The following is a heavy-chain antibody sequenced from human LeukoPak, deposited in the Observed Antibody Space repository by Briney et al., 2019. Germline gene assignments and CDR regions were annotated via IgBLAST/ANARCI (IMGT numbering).Heavy chain of an antibody. Sequence: ASVKVSCKASGYPFTFHYIHWVRQAPGQGLEWMGGINPNSDGTKYAQKYQGRVTVTRDTSINTAYMELSRLRSDDSAVYYCARAGAAGHYYFDSWGQGTLVTVSS. CDR1: GYPFTFHY. CDR3: ARAGAAGHYYFDS. J-gene: IGHJ4*02. V-gene: IGHV1-2*02. CDR2: INPNSDGT. D-gene: IGHD6-13*01.